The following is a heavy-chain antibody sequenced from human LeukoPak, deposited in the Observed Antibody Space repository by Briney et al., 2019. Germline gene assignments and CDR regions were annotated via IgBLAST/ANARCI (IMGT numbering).Heavy chain of an antibody. CDR1: GFTFSSYA. CDR2: ISGSRGST. CDR3: ARGGHWFDP. Sequence: GGSLRLSCATSGFTFSSYAMSWVRQAPGKGLEWVSGISGSRGSTNYADSVKGRFTISRDNAKNTLYLQMNTLRAEDTAVYYCARGGHWFDPWGQGTLVTVSS. V-gene: IGHV3-23*01. J-gene: IGHJ5*02.